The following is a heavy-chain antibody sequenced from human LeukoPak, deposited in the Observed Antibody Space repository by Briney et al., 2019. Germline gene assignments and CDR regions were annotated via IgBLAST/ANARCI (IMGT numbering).Heavy chain of an antibody. CDR3: ARDRGWNSGSFHMNDAFDI. Sequence: PSETLSLTCTVSGGSISSGSYSWDWIRQPPGKGLEWIGDIYSSGKTNYNPSLKSRVTISVDTSKNQFSLKLSSVTAADTAVYYCARDRGWNSGSFHMNDAFDIWGQGTMVTVSS. V-gene: IGHV4-61*01. J-gene: IGHJ3*02. CDR2: IYSSGKT. CDR1: GGSISSGSYS. D-gene: IGHD1-26*01.